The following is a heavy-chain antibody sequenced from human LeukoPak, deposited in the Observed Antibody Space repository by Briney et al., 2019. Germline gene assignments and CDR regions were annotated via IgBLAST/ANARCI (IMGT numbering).Heavy chain of an antibody. V-gene: IGHV4-59*01. J-gene: IGHJ4*02. D-gene: IGHD5-18*01. CDR1: GGSISIDY. Sequence: PSETLPLTGTVSGGSISIDYWSWIRLPPGKGRGWIGYIYYTGATSYNPSLKSRVTISLDTSKNQFSLKLSSVTAADAAVYYCARAGYSYGTGYYFGYWGQGALVTVSS. CDR3: ARAGYSYGTGYYFGY. CDR2: IYYTGAT.